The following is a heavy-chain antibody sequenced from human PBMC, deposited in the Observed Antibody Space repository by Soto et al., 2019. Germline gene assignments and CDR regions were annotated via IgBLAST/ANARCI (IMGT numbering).Heavy chain of an antibody. V-gene: IGHV4-31*03. J-gene: IGHJ5*02. CDR3: ARGTHCSSTSCYHWFDP. D-gene: IGHD2-2*01. Sequence: QVQLQESGPGLVKPSQTLSLTCTVSGGSISSGGYYCSWIRQHPGKGLEWIGYIYYSGSTYYNPSLKSRVTISVDTSKNQFSLKLSSVTAADTAVYYCARGTHCSSTSCYHWFDPWGQGTLVTVSS. CDR1: GGSISSGGYY. CDR2: IYYSGST.